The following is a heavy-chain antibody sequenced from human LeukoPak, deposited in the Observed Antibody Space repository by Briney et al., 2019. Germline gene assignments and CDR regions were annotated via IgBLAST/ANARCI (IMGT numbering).Heavy chain of an antibody. CDR3: ARAYGDYEDFDY. Sequence: PGGSLRLSCAASGFTFSSYSMNWVRQAPGKGLEWVSSISSSSSYIYYAYSVKGRFTISRDNAKNSLYLQMNSLRAEDTAVYYCARAYGDYEDFDYWGQGTLVTVSS. V-gene: IGHV3-21*01. D-gene: IGHD4-17*01. CDR2: ISSSSSYI. CDR1: GFTFSSYS. J-gene: IGHJ4*02.